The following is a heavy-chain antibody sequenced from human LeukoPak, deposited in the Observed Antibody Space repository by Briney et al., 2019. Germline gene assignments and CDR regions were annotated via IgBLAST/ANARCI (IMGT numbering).Heavy chain of an antibody. J-gene: IGHJ4*02. D-gene: IGHD3-22*01. CDR2: ISGSSSYI. CDR3: ARDSTDYYYDSSGYSDY. V-gene: IGHV3-21*01. Sequence: PGGSLRLSCAASGFTFSSYSMNWVRQAPGKGLEWVSSISGSSSYIYYADSVKGRFTISRDNAKNSLYLQMNSLRAEDTAVYYCARDSTDYYYDSSGYSDYWGQGTLVTVSS. CDR1: GFTFSSYS.